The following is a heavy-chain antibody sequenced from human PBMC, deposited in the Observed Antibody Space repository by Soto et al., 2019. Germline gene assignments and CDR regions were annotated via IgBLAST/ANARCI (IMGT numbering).Heavy chain of an antibody. CDR1: GFTFSSYG. V-gene: IGHV3-30*18. D-gene: IGHD6-19*01. CDR2: ISYDGSNK. CDR3: AKELMRYSSGPFDY. J-gene: IGHJ4*02. Sequence: GGSLRLSCAASGFTFSSYGMHWVRQAPGKGLEWVAVISYDGSNKYYADSVKGRFTISRDNSKNTLYLQMNSLRAEDTAVYYCAKELMRYSSGPFDYWGQGTLVTVS.